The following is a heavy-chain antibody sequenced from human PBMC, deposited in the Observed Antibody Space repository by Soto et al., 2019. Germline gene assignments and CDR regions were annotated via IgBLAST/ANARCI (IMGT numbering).Heavy chain of an antibody. J-gene: IGHJ6*02. CDR2: ICHRGAT. CDR1: GYSINRGYY. D-gene: IGHD3-22*01. V-gene: IGHV4-38-2*01. Sequence: PAETLSLTCSVSGYSINRGYYCGWIRQAPGKGLEWIGSICHRGATNYAQSLKARAAISLDTSNNHFTLRLTSVTVADTAIYYYARYQYDSSGHGDEVWGQGAPVTVSS. CDR3: ARYQYDSSGHGDEV.